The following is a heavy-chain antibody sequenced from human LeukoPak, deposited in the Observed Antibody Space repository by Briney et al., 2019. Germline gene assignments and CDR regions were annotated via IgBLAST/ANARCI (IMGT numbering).Heavy chain of an antibody. Sequence: SETLSLTCTVSGGPISSSSYYWGWIRQPPGKGLEWIGSIYYSGSTYYNPSLKSRVTISVDTSKNQFSLKLSSVTAADTAVYYCASGLNSGSGYYYYYYYYMDVWGKGTTVTVSS. V-gene: IGHV4-39*07. CDR2: IYYSGST. J-gene: IGHJ6*03. D-gene: IGHD3-22*01. CDR1: GGPISSSSYY. CDR3: ASGLNSGSGYYYYYYYYMDV.